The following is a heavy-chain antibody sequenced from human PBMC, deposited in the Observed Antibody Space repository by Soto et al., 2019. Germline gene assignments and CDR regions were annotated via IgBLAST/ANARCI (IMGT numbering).Heavy chain of an antibody. CDR1: RYTFTSYG. V-gene: IGHV1-18*01. CDR2: ISGYNGNT. J-gene: IGHJ5*02. Sequence: ASVKVSCKASRYTFTSYGISWVRQAPGQGLEWMGWISGYNGNTDYAQKFQGRVTITTDTSTSTAYMELRSLRSDDTAVYYGARRNYYGSDAYDLKNNWVDPWGQGTLVTLSS. CDR3: ARRNYYGSDAYDLKNNWVDP. D-gene: IGHD3-10*01.